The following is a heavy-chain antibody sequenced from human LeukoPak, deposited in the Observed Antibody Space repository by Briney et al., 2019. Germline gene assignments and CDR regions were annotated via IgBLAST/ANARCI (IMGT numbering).Heavy chain of an antibody. CDR2: IYYSGST. CDR1: GASISTYY. Sequence: PSETLSLTCTVSGASISTYYWSWIRQPPGKGLECIGYIYYSGSTNYNPSLKSRVTISVDTSKNQFSLKLSSVTAADAAVYYCARHRPLGKASGSYFDYWGQGTLVTVSS. CDR3: ARHRPLGKASGSYFDY. J-gene: IGHJ4*02. D-gene: IGHD1-26*01. V-gene: IGHV4-59*08.